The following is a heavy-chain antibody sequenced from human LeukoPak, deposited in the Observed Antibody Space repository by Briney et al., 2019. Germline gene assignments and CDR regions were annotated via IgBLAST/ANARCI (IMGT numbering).Heavy chain of an antibody. V-gene: IGHV3-48*01. J-gene: IGHJ5*02. Sequence: GGSLRLSCDASGFTFNYYNMNWVRQAPGKGLEWISYISSSSSTTYYADSVKGRFTISRDNAKNSLYLQMNALRAEDTAVYYCASELRVTTNWFDPWGQGTLVTVSS. CDR1: GFTFNYYN. CDR3: ASELRVTTNWFDP. D-gene: IGHD4-17*01. CDR2: ISSSSSTT.